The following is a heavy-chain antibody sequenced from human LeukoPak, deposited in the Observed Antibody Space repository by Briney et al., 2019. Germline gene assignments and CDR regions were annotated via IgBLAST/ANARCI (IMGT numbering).Heavy chain of an antibody. CDR1: GFTVSSAF. D-gene: IGHD6-13*01. J-gene: IGHJ5*02. CDR3: ARDIAAAGILNS. V-gene: IGHV3-66*01. CDR2: IYSGGAT. Sequence: GGSLRLSCAASGFTVSSAFMSWVRQPPGKGLEWVSLIYSGGATYYADSVKGRFTVSGDSPNNTLYLQMNSLRGEDTAVYYCARDIAAAGILNSWGQGTLVTVSS.